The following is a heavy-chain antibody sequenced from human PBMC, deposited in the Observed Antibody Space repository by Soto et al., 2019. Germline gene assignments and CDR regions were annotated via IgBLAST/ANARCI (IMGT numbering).Heavy chain of an antibody. CDR3: AKDPGVVVAATRFDY. V-gene: IGHV3-23*01. CDR1: GFTFSSYG. Sequence: EVQLLESGGGLVQPGGSLRLSCAASGFTFSSYGMSWVRQAPGKGLEWVSAISGSGGSTYYADSVKGRFTISRDNSKNTLYLQMNSLRAEDTAVYYCAKDPGVVVAATRFDYWGQGTLVTVSS. J-gene: IGHJ4*02. D-gene: IGHD2-15*01. CDR2: ISGSGGST.